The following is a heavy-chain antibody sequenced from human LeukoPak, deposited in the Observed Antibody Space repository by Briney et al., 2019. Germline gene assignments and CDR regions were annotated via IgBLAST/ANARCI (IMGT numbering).Heavy chain of an antibody. CDR2: IYYSGST. CDR3: ARVNSGSYYELDY. V-gene: IGHV4-59*01. J-gene: IGHJ4*02. Sequence: LETLSLTCTVSGGSISSSYWSWIRQPPGKGLDWLGHIYYSGSTNYNPSLKSRVTISIDTSKKQFSLNLTSVAAADTALYYCARVNSGSYYELDYWGQGTLVTVSS. CDR1: GGSISSSY. D-gene: IGHD1-26*01.